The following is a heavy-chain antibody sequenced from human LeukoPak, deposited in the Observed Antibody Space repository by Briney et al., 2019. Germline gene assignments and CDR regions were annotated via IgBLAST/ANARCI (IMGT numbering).Heavy chain of an antibody. D-gene: IGHD6-19*01. Sequence: GGSLRLSCAASEFTFSSYAMSWVRQAPGKGLEWVSGISGNGGSTYYADSVKGRFTISRDNSKNTLYLQMISLRAEDTAVYYCARELGGWYGNWYYYYMDVWGKGTTVTVSS. V-gene: IGHV3-23*01. CDR2: ISGNGGST. CDR3: ARELGGWYGNWYYYYMDV. J-gene: IGHJ6*03. CDR1: EFTFSSYA.